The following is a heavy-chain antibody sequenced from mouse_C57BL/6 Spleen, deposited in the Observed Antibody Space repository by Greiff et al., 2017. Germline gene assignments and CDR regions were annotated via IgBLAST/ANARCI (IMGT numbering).Heavy chain of an antibody. D-gene: IGHD1-1*01. CDR2: IYPSDSET. CDR1: GYTFTSYW. Sequence: QVQLQQPGAELVRPGSSVKLSCKASGYTFTSYWMDWVKQRPGQGLEWIGNIYPSDSETHSNQKFKDKATLTVDKSSSTAYMQLSSLTSEDSAVYYCARWDYYGSSPHYFAMDYWGQGTSVTVSS. CDR3: ARWDYYGSSPHYFAMDY. V-gene: IGHV1-61*01. J-gene: IGHJ4*01.